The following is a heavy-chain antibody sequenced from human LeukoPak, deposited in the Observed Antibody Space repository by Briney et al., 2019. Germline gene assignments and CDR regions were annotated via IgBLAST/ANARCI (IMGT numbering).Heavy chain of an antibody. Sequence: SETLSLTCGGSGGSISSTNWWRWVRQPPGHSLSWIGWVFYSGSNNYNPSLTSRVTISVDTSKNQFSLKLSSVTAADTAVYYCARQPNSGFYYAMDVWGQGTTVTVSS. CDR3: ARQPNSGFYYAMDV. CDR2: VFYSGSN. CDR1: GGSISSTNW. J-gene: IGHJ6*02. V-gene: IGHV4-4*02. D-gene: IGHD3-10*01.